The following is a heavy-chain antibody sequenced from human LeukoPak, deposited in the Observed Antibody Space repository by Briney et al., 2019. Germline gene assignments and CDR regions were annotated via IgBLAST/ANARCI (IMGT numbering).Heavy chain of an antibody. Sequence: SETLSLTCAVYGGSFSGYYWSWIRQPPGKGLEWIGEINRSGSTNYNPSLKSRVTISVDTSKNQFSLKLSSVTAADTAVYYCARQNSGSYSAYFDYWGQGTLVTVSS. D-gene: IGHD1-26*01. CDR2: INRSGST. CDR3: ARQNSGSYSAYFDY. V-gene: IGHV4-34*01. CDR1: GGSFSGYY. J-gene: IGHJ4*02.